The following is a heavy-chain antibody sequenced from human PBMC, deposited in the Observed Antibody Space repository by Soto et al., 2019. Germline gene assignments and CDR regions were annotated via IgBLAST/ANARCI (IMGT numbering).Heavy chain of an antibody. Sequence: SETLSLTCTAPGGSVSGYYWSWIRQPPGEGLEWIAYIYSSGVTNYKPSLKSRLTVSVDTSKSQFSLKLNSVTAADTAVYYCARTTHSGYFDYWGQGSLVTVSS. CDR3: ARTTHSGYFDY. D-gene: IGHD1-26*01. V-gene: IGHV4-59*02. CDR1: GGSVSGYY. CDR2: IYSSGVT. J-gene: IGHJ4*02.